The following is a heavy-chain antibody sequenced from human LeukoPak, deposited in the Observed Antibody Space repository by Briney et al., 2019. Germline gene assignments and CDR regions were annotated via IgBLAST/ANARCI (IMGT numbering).Heavy chain of an antibody. CDR2: IKSKTDGGTT. Sequence: GGSLRLSCAASGFTFSNAWMSWVRQAPGKGLEWVGRIKSKTDGGTTDYAAPVKGRFTISRDDSKNTLYLQMNSLKTEDTAVYYCTTVDCSSTSCYSLGFDPWGQGTLVTVSS. CDR3: TTVDCSSTSCYSLGFDP. V-gene: IGHV3-15*01. D-gene: IGHD2-2*01. CDR1: GFTFSNAW. J-gene: IGHJ5*02.